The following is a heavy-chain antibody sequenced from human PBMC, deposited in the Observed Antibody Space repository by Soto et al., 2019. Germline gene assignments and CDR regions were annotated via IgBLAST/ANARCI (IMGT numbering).Heavy chain of an antibody. D-gene: IGHD1-20*01. Sequence: QMQLQESGPGLVKPSQTLSLTCTVSGGSISSGGYYWSWIRQHPGKGLEWIGYIYYCGSTFYNPSLKTRVTMSVDTSKNQFSLKLSSVTAADTAMYYCARLNWDGGYWGQGTLVTVSS. CDR2: IYYCGST. CDR3: ARLNWDGGY. V-gene: IGHV4-31*03. J-gene: IGHJ4*02. CDR1: GGSISSGGYY.